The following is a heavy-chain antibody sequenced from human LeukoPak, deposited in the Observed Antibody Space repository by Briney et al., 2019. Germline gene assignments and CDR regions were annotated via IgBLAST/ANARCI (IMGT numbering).Heavy chain of an antibody. CDR3: AREPPSVSYYDSSGYAYYYGMDV. Sequence: PGGSLRLSCAASGFTFSTYSMNWVRQAPGKGLEWVSYISSSSSTIYYADSVKGRFTISRDNAKNSLYLQTNSLRAEDTAVYYCAREPPSVSYYDSSGYAYYYGMDVWGQGTTVTVSS. V-gene: IGHV3-48*04. CDR2: ISSSSSTI. D-gene: IGHD3-22*01. J-gene: IGHJ6*02. CDR1: GFTFSTYS.